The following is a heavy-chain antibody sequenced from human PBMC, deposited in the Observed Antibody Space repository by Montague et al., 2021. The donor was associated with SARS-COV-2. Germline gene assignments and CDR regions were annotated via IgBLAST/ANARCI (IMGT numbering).Heavy chain of an antibody. CDR2: IYYSGST. V-gene: IGHV4-59*08. CDR3: ARLPYILPGYAYFDF. Sequence: SETLSLTCTVSGDSISNYYWSWIRRPPGKGPEWLGYIYYSGSTNYSPSLKSRVTISVDTSKNQFSLRLSSVTAADTAVYYCARLPYILPGYAYFDFWGQGSLVIVSS. CDR1: GDSISNYY. D-gene: IGHD3-9*01. J-gene: IGHJ4*02.